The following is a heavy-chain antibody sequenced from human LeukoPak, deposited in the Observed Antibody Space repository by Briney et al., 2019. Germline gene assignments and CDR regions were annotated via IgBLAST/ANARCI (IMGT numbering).Heavy chain of an antibody. V-gene: IGHV4-59*01. CDR3: ARGIPRLTQLDQ. CDR1: GVSIRNYY. Sequence: AEPLSLTRTVSGVSIRNYYVSWIRQPPPKGLEWIGFVYHSGSTTYNPSLKSRATISLDTSKYQLSLKISSVTAADTPVYYCARGIPRLTQLDQWGEGTLVTVSS. CDR2: VYHSGST. J-gene: IGHJ4*02. D-gene: IGHD2-2*03.